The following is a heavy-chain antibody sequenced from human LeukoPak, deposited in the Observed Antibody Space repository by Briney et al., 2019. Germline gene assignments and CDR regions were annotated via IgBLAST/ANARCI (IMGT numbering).Heavy chain of an antibody. CDR3: ARDRNGYDLYYMDV. V-gene: IGHV3-7*01. Sequence: GGPLRLSCAASGFTFSSQLMSGVRQAPGKGLEWVANIKQEGSEKYYVDSVKGRFTISRDNAKNSLYLQMNSLRAEDTAVYYCARDRNGYDLYYMDVWGKGTTVTVSS. CDR1: GFTFSSQL. D-gene: IGHD5-12*01. CDR2: IKQEGSEK. J-gene: IGHJ6*03.